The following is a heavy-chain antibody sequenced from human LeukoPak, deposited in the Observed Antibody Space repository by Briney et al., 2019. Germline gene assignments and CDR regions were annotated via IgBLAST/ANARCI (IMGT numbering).Heavy chain of an antibody. CDR3: ARAQMGAPTDC. D-gene: IGHD1-26*01. CDR1: GFTFSSYA. V-gene: IGHV3-23*01. Sequence: GGSLRLSCAASGFTFSSYAMSWVRQAPGKGLEWVSAINGGGGGTFYADSVKGRFTISRDNSKNTLYLEVNSLRAEDTAVYYCARAQMGAPTDCWGQGALVTVSS. J-gene: IGHJ4*02. CDR2: INGGGGGT.